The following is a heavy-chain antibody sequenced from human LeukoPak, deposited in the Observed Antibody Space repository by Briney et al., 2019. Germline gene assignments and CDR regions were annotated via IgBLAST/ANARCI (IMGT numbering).Heavy chain of an antibody. CDR1: GGSISSGGYY. D-gene: IGHD3-22*01. J-gene: IGHJ5*02. CDR3: ARGRATYYYDSSGYLNWFDP. CDR2: IYHSGST. Sequence: SQTLSLTCTVSGGSISSGGYYWSWIRQPPGKGLEWIGYIYHSGSTYYNPSLKSRVTISVDRSKNQFSLKLSSVTAADTAVYYCARGRATYYYDSSGYLNWFDPWGQGTLVTVSS. V-gene: IGHV4-30-2*01.